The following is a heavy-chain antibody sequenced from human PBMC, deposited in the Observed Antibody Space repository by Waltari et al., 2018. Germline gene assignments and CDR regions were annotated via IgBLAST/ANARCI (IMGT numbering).Heavy chain of an antibody. Sequence: EVQLVESGGGLVQPGGSLRLSCTASGFRFSMSAMHCVRQAPGKGMEYFSAISGNGDSIYYADSVKGRFTISRDNSKNMLYLQMGSLRAEDMAVYYCARDGRPYGGPNWFDPWGQGTLVTVSS. V-gene: IGHV3-64*07. D-gene: IGHD3-10*01. CDR2: ISGNGDSI. CDR3: ARDGRPYGGPNWFDP. J-gene: IGHJ5*02. CDR1: GFRFSMSA.